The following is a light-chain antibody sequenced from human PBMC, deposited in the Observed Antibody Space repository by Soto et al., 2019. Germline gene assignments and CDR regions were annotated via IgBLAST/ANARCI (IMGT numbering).Light chain of an antibody. V-gene: IGLV2-14*01. CDR3: SSYTSSSTRV. J-gene: IGLJ3*02. CDR2: EVS. CDR1: SSDVGGYNY. Sequence: QSALTQRASVSGSPGQSIPISCTGTSSDVGGYNYVSWYQQHPGKAPKLMIYEVSNRPSGVSNRFSGSKSGNTASLTISGLQAEDEADYYCSSYTSSSTRVFGGGTKLTVL.